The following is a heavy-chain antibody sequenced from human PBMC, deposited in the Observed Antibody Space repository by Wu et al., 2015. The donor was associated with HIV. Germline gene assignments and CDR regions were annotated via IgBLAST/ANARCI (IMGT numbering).Heavy chain of an antibody. Sequence: QVQLVQSGAEVKKPGSSVKVSCKASGGTFSSYAISWVRQAPGQGLEWMGGIIPIFGTANYAQKFQGRVTITTDESTSTAYMELSSLRSEDTAVYYCAGGEYYYDSSGYPRTPFDYVGPGEXWSTVSS. CDR3: AGGEYYYDSSGYPRTPFDY. D-gene: IGHD3-22*01. V-gene: IGHV1-69*05. J-gene: IGHJ4*02. CDR2: IIPIFGTA. CDR1: GGTFSSYA.